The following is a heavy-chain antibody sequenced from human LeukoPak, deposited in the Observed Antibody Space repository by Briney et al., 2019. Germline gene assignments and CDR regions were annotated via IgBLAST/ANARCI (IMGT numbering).Heavy chain of an antibody. CDR3: ARDRDYYDSNSFSPDAFGI. J-gene: IGHJ3*02. V-gene: IGHV3-30-3*01. D-gene: IGHD3-22*01. Sequence: PGGSLRLSCAASGFTFSSYAMHWVRQAPGKGLEWVAVISYDGSNKYYADSVKGRFTISRDNSKNTLYLQMNSLRAEDTAVYYCARDRDYYDSNSFSPDAFGIWGQGTMVTVSS. CDR1: GFTFSSYA. CDR2: ISYDGSNK.